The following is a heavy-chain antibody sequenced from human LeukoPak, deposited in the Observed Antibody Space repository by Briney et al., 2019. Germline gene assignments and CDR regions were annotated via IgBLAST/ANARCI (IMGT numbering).Heavy chain of an antibody. Sequence: PGGSLRLSCAASGFTFSSSAMNWVRQAPGKGLEWVSSINQVSSHIYYADSVRGRFTISRDNAKNSLYLQMSSLRAEDTAVYYCANLVRASLIQEEYWGQGTLVIVSS. CDR2: INQVSSHI. D-gene: IGHD3-10*01. CDR3: ANLVRASLIQEEY. CDR1: GFTFSSSA. J-gene: IGHJ4*02. V-gene: IGHV3-21*01.